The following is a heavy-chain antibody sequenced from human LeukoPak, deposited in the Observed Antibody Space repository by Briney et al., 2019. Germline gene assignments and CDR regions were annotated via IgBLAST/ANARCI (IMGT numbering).Heavy chain of an antibody. J-gene: IGHJ4*02. D-gene: IGHD1-1*01. CDR2: IKEGGSQK. Sequence: GGSLRLSCAASGFTFNTYWMTWVRQAPGRGLEWVANIKEGGSQKYYVDSVKGRFTISRDNAKNSLFLQMNSLRVDDTAVYYCARGVPTGIDYFDYWGQGLLVTVSS. CDR1: GFTFNTYW. CDR3: ARGVPTGIDYFDY. V-gene: IGHV3-7*01.